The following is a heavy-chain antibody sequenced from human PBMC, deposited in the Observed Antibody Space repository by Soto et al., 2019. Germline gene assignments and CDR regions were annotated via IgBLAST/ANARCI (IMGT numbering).Heavy chain of an antibody. D-gene: IGHD3-3*01. Sequence: SVKVSCKASGCTFSSYAISWVRQAPGQGLEWMGGIIPIFGTANYAQKFQGRVTITADESTSTAYMELSSLRSEDTAVYYCASPHYDFWSGYYKGANDAFDIWGQGTMVTVSS. CDR3: ASPHYDFWSGYYKGANDAFDI. V-gene: IGHV1-69*13. CDR1: GCTFSSYA. J-gene: IGHJ3*02. CDR2: IIPIFGTA.